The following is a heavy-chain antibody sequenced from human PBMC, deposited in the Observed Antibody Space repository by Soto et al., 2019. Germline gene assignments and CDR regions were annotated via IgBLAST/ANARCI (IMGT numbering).Heavy chain of an antibody. V-gene: IGHV3-11*01. CDR1: GFTFSDYY. J-gene: IGHJ4*02. D-gene: IGHD3-22*01. CDR2: ISSSGNII. CDR3: AKMSSENYYDPVFS. Sequence: QVQLVESGGGLVKTGGSLRIVCEASGFTFSDYYMSWVRQAPGKGLEWVSYISSSGNIIYYADSVKGRFTISRDNAKNSVCLQMNSLRAEDTALYFCAKMSSENYYDPVFSWGQGTLVTVSS.